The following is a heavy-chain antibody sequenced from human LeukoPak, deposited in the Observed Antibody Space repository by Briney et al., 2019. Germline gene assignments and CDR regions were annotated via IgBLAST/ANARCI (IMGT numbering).Heavy chain of an antibody. J-gene: IGHJ5*02. Sequence: GGSLRLSCAASGFTFSSYWMSWVRQAPGKGLEWVANIKQDGSGKYYVDSVKGRFTISRDNAKNSLYLQMNSLRAEDTAVYYCAGVDSDDFWSGYYIGNWFDPWGQGTLVTVSS. CDR3: AGVDSDDFWSGYYIGNWFDP. V-gene: IGHV3-7*01. D-gene: IGHD3-3*01. CDR1: GFTFSSYW. CDR2: IKQDGSGK.